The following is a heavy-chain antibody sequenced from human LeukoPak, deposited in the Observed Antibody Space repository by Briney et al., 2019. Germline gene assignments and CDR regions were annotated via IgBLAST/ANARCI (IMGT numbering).Heavy chain of an antibody. CDR2: ISGSGGST. Sequence: PGGSLRLSCAASGFTFSSYAMCWVRQAPGKGLEWVSAISGSGGSTYYADSVKGRFTISRDNSKNTLYLQMNSLRAEDTAVYYCAKNQSPAYSSGWGFDYRGQGTLVTVSS. CDR3: AKNQSPAYSSGWGFDY. D-gene: IGHD6-19*01. CDR1: GFTFSSYA. J-gene: IGHJ4*02. V-gene: IGHV3-23*01.